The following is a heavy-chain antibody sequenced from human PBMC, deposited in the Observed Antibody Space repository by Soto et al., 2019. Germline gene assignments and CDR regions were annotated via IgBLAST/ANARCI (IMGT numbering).Heavy chain of an antibody. V-gene: IGHV4-31*03. J-gene: IGHJ4*02. Sequence: LSLTCTVSGGSISSGGYYWSWIRQHPGKGLEWIGYIYYSGCTYYNPSLKSRVTISVDTSKNQFSLKLSSVTAADTAVYYCARAPVALYYFDYWGQGTLVTVSS. CDR3: ARAPVALYYFDY. D-gene: IGHD5-12*01. CDR2: IYYSGCT. CDR1: GGSISSGGYY.